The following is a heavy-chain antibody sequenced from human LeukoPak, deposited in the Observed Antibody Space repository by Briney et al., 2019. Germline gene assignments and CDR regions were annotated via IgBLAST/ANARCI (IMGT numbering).Heavy chain of an antibody. CDR3: AKGPTYDSLPYYFDY. CDR2: ISSNGGST. J-gene: IGHJ4*02. CDR1: GFTFSYYA. Sequence: PGGSLRLSRSASGFTFSYYAMHWVRQAAGKGREFVSGISSNGGSTYYADSLKGRLTVSRENSKNRLYLQMSSLRAEDTAIYYCAKGPTYDSLPYYFDYWGQGTLVTVSS. V-gene: IGHV3-64D*09. D-gene: IGHD3-22*01.